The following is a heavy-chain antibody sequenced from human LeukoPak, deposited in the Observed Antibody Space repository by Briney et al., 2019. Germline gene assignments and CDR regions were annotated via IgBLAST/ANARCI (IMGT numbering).Heavy chain of an antibody. CDR2: ISGNGQKT. V-gene: IGHV3-23*01. CDR3: AKDANYYDSSAFFIPFDS. D-gene: IGHD3-22*01. Sequence: GGSLRLSCSASGFTFSRFAMTWVRQLPGKGLQWVSTISGNGQKTYYGDPVTGRFSVSRDNSNNILFLQMDSLRADDLALYYCAKDANYYDSSAFFIPFDSWGQGTLVTVSS. J-gene: IGHJ4*02. CDR1: GFTFSRFA.